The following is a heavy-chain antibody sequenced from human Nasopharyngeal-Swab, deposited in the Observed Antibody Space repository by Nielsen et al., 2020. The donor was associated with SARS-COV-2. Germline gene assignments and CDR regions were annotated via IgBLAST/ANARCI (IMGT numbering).Heavy chain of an antibody. J-gene: IGHJ4*02. Sequence: SETLSLTCTVSGGSISSYYWSWIRQPPGKGLEWIGYIYYSGSTNYNPSLMSRVTISVDTSKNQFSLKLSSVTAADTAVYYCARASDYGGNYEPFDYWGQGTLVTVSS. CDR3: ARASDYGGNYEPFDY. CDR1: GGSISSYY. CDR2: IYYSGST. D-gene: IGHD4-23*01. V-gene: IGHV4-59*01.